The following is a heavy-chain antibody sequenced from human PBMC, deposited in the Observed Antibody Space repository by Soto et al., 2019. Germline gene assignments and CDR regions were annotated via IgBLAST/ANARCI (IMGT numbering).Heavy chain of an antibody. CDR2: INHRGSS. V-gene: IGHV4-34*01. CDR1: GGSLSGYY. J-gene: IGHJ6*02. D-gene: IGHD1-26*01. Sequence: AESLSLTCAVNGGSLSGYYWSWIRQSPGKGLEWIGEINHRGSSDYNPSLKSRVTLSIDASMNHVTLELTSVTAAEKAADYCARSDNGSSLFGVDVWGQGTAVTVSS. CDR3: ARSDNGSSLFGVDV.